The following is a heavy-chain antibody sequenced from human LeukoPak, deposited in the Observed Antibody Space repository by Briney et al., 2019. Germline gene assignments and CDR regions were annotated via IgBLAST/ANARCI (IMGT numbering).Heavy chain of an antibody. D-gene: IGHD6-13*01. CDR3: SRNVGSSWYEGYHYYYMDV. CDR1: GFTFGDYA. J-gene: IGHJ6*03. CDR2: IRSKAYGGTT. V-gene: IGHV3-49*04. Sequence: GGSLRLSCTASGFTFGDYAMSWVRQAPGKGLEWVGFIRSKAYGGTTEYAASVKGRFTISRDDSKSIAYLQMNSLRAEDTGVYYCSRNVGSSWYEGYHYYYMDVWGKGTTVTVSS.